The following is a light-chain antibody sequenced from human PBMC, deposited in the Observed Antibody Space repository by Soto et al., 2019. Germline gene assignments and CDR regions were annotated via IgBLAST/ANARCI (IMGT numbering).Light chain of an antibody. CDR2: EVS. V-gene: IGLV2-14*01. J-gene: IGLJ1*01. CDR3: SSYTSSSTRV. Sequence: QSALTQPASVSGSPGQSITISCTGTSSDVGGYNYVSWYQKHPGKAPKLMLYEVSNRPSGVSNRFSGSKSGKMASLTISGLQAEDEADYYCSSYTSSSTRVFGTGTKLTVL. CDR1: SSDVGGYNY.